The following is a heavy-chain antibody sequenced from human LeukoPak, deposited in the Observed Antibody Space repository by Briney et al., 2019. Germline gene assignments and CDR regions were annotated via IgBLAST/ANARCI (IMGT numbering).Heavy chain of an antibody. Sequence: PGGSLRLSCAASGFTFSSYAMHWVRQAPGKGLEWVAVISYDGSNKYYADSVKGRFTISRDNSKNTLYLQMNSLRAEDTAVYYCARDLGPLSSFGYWGQGTLVTVSS. J-gene: IGHJ4*02. CDR1: GFTFSSYA. CDR2: ISYDGSNK. V-gene: IGHV3-30*04. D-gene: IGHD6-13*01. CDR3: ARDLGPLSSFGY.